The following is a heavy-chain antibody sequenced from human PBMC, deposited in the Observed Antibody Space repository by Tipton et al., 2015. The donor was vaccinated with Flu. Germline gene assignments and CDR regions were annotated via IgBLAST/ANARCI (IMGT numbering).Heavy chain of an antibody. V-gene: IGHV4-38-2*01. CDR3: ARRDYTNYVSDPKSWFDP. D-gene: IGHD4-11*01. CDR1: GDSIRNSDYY. J-gene: IGHJ5*02. Sequence: LRLSCAVSGDSIRNSDYYWGWIRQPPGKGLEWTGSIYQSGNTYRNPSLKSRVTISIDRSKNQFSLNLKSVTAADMAVYYCARRDYTNYVSDPKSWFDPWGQGTLVAVSS. CDR2: IYQSGNT.